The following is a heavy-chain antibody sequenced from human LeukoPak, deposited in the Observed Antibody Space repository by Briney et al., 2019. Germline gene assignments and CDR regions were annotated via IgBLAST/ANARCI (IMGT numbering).Heavy chain of an antibody. Sequence: ASVKVSCKASGYTFTGYYMHWVRQAPGQGLEWMGWINPNSGGTNYAQKFQGRVTMTRDTSISTAYMELSRLRSDDTAVYYCARARKGYYYDSDWGQGTLVTVSS. CDR2: INPNSGGT. CDR3: ARARKGYYYDSD. CDR1: GYTFTGYY. J-gene: IGHJ4*02. V-gene: IGHV1-2*02. D-gene: IGHD3-10*01.